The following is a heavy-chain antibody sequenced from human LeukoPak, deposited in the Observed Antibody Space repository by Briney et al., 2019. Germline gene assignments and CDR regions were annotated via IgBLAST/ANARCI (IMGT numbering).Heavy chain of an antibody. J-gene: IGHJ5*02. CDR1: GYSISSGYY. CDR2: IYHSGST. V-gene: IGHV4-38-2*02. CDR3: ARVGNYYDSSGVNWFDP. D-gene: IGHD3-22*01. Sequence: SETLSLTCTVSGYSISSGYYRGWIRQPPGKGLEWIGSIYHSGSTYYNPSLKSRVTISVDTSKNQFSLKLSSVTAADTAVYYCARVGNYYDSSGVNWFDPWGQGTLVTVSS.